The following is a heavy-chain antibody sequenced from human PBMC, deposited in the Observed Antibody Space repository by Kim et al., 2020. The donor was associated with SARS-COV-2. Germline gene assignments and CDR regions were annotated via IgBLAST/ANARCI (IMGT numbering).Heavy chain of an antibody. CDR3: ASHSLGVATMGY. J-gene: IGHJ4*02. V-gene: IGHV3-21*01. D-gene: IGHD5-12*01. Sequence: YYAVSVKVSFTISRDNAKNSLYLHMNSLRAEDTAVFYCASHSLGVATMGYWGQGTLVTVSS.